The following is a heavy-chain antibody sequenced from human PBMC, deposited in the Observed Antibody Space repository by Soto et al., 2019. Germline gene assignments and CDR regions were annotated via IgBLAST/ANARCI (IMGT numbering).Heavy chain of an antibody. Sequence: QVQLQESGPGLVKPSETLSLTCTVSGGSISSYYWSWIRQPPGEGLEWIGYIYYSGSTKYNPSLNSRVTISVDTSKNQFSLKLSSVTAADTAVYYCARLGTYGSGSYVWENWFDPWGQGTLVTVSS. CDR3: ARLGTYGSGSYVWENWFDP. D-gene: IGHD3-10*01. CDR2: IYYSGST. CDR1: GGSISSYY. J-gene: IGHJ5*02. V-gene: IGHV4-59*08.